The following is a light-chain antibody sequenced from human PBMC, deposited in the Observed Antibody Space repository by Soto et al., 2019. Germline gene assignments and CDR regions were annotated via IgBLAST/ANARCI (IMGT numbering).Light chain of an antibody. CDR3: TSYTTSSTLFVV. V-gene: IGLV2-14*03. J-gene: IGLJ2*01. CDR2: DVS. Sequence: QSALTQPASVSGSPGQSITISCTGTSSDIGSYNYVSWYQQHPGKAPKLIIYDVSNRPSGVSNRFSGSKSGNTASLTISGLQAEDEADYYCTSYTTSSTLFVVFGGGTQLTVL. CDR1: SSDIGSYNY.